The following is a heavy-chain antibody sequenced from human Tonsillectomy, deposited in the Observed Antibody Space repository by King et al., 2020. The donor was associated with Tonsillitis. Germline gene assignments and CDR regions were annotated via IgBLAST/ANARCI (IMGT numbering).Heavy chain of an antibody. V-gene: IGHV3-33*05. CDR2: ISDDGSNK. CDR3: ARDRDDYIFDY. CDR1: GFTFNSYG. D-gene: IGHD4/OR15-4a*01. J-gene: IGHJ4*02. Sequence: VQLVESGGGVVQPGRSLRLSCAASGFTFNSYGIHWVRQAPGKGLEWVAVISDDGSNKYYADSVKGRFTISRDNSKNTLYLQMNSLRAEDTAVYYCARDRDDYIFDYWGQGTLVTVSS.